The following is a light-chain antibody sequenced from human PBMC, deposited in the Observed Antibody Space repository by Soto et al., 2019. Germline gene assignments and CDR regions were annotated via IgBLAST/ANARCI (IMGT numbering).Light chain of an antibody. CDR3: QQYATSPTWT. CDR1: HFISTNY. J-gene: IGKJ1*01. V-gene: IGKV3-20*01. Sequence: EFVLTQSPVTLSLSPGERATLSCRASHFISTNYLAWYQQRSGQAPRLLIYGTSTRATGIPDRFSGSGSGTDFTLTIIRLEPEDFAVYFCQQYATSPTWTFGHGTKVES. CDR2: GTS.